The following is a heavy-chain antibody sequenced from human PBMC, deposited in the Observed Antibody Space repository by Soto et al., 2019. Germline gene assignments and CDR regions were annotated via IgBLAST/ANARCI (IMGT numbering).Heavy chain of an antibody. J-gene: IGHJ4*02. CDR1: GFTFSSYA. D-gene: IGHD6-13*01. CDR3: ARRSSSWSFDY. CDR2: ISGSGDST. V-gene: IGHV3-23*01. Sequence: EVQLLESGGGLVQPGGSLRLSCAASGFTFSSYAMSWVRQAPGKGLEWVSAISGSGDSTYYADSVKGRFTISRDNSKHTLYLQMNSLIAEDTAVYYCARRSSSWSFDYWGQGTLVTVSS.